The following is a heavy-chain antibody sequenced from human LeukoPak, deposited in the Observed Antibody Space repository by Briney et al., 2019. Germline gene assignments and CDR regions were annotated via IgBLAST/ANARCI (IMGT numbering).Heavy chain of an antibody. V-gene: IGHV3-11*04. CDR3: ARDLSGTMVRGFFDY. CDR1: GFTFSDYY. CDR2: ISSSGSTI. D-gene: IGHD3-10*01. J-gene: IGHJ4*02. Sequence: GGSLRLSCAASGFTFSDYYMSWIRQAPGKGLEWVSYISSSGSTIYYADSVKGRFTNSRDKAKNSLYLQMNSLRAEDTAVYYCARDLSGTMVRGFFDYWGQGTLVTVSS.